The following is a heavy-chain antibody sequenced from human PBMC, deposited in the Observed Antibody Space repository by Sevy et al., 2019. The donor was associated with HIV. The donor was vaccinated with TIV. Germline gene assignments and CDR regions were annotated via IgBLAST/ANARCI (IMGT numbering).Heavy chain of an antibody. V-gene: IGHV3-7*04. CDR1: GFTFSSSW. Sequence: GGSLRLSCLVSGFTFSSSWMMWARQAPGKGLERVANIKADGSESYYVYTVKGRFTISRDNAKNSLFLQMDGLRAEDTAVYYCARVIVAVAGGNDYFDYWGQGILVTVSS. D-gene: IGHD2-2*01. J-gene: IGHJ4*02. CDR2: IKADGSES. CDR3: ARVIVAVAGGNDYFDY.